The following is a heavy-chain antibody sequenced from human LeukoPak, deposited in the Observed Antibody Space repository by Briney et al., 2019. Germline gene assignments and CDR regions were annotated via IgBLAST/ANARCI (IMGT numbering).Heavy chain of an antibody. J-gene: IGHJ5*02. CDR3: ATVIVVVGGNWFDP. V-gene: IGHV1-24*01. D-gene: IGHD1-26*01. Sequence: ASVKVSCKVSGYTLTELSMHWVRRAPGKGLEWMGGFDPEDGETIYAQKFQGRVTMTEDTSTDTAYMELSSLRSEDTAVYYCATVIVVVGGNWFDPWGQGTLVTVSS. CDR1: GYTLTELS. CDR2: FDPEDGET.